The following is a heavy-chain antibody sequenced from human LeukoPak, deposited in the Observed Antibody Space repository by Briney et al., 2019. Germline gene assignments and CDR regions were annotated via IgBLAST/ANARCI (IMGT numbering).Heavy chain of an antibody. D-gene: IGHD3-22*01. CDR2: IIPILGIA. J-gene: IGHJ6*02. CDR1: GGTFSSYT. CDR3: ARVGVDSSGYYRPNYYYYYGMDV. Sequence: SVKISCKASGGTFSSYTISWVRQAPGQGLEWMGRIIPILGIANYAQKFQGRVTITADKSTSTAYMELSSLRSEDTAVYYCARVGVDSSGYYRPNYYYYYGMDVWGQGTTVTVSS. V-gene: IGHV1-69*02.